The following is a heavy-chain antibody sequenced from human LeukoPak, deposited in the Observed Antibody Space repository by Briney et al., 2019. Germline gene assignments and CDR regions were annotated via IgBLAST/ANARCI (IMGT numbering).Heavy chain of an antibody. J-gene: IGHJ3*02. CDR3: ASMRTYYYDSSGYYRDDAFDI. Sequence: SETLSLTCAVYGGSLSGYYWSWIRQPPGKGLEWIGEINHSGSTNYNPSLKSRVTISVDTSKNQFSLKLSSVTAADTAVYYCASMRTYYYDSSGYYRDDAFDIWGQGTMVTVSS. D-gene: IGHD3-22*01. CDR1: GGSLSGYY. V-gene: IGHV4-34*01. CDR2: INHSGST.